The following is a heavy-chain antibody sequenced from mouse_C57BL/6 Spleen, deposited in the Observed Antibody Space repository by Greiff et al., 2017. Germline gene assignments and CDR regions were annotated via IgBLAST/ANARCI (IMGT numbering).Heavy chain of an antibody. CDR2: INPGSGGT. V-gene: IGHV1-53*01. J-gene: IGHJ2*01. D-gene: IGHD1-1*01. CDR1: GYTFTSYW. CDR3: AINRVVDIDY. Sequence: QVQVQQSGTELVKPGASVKMSCKASGYTFTSYWMHWVKQRPGQGLEWIGNINPGSGGTNYNEKFKSKATLTVDKSSSTAYMQLSSLTSDDSAVYYCAINRVVDIDYWGKGTTLTV.